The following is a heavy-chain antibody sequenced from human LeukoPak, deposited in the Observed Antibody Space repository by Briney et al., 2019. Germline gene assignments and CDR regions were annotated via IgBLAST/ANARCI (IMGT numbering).Heavy chain of an antibody. J-gene: IGHJ6*03. CDR3: ARMSTAMVYFYYYYYMDV. CDR1: GFTFSTYE. CDR2: IKQDGSEK. V-gene: IGHV3-7*01. Sequence: PGGSLRLSCAASGFTFSTYEMNWVRQAPGKGLEWVANIKQDGSEKCYVDSVKGRFTISRDNAKNSLYLQMNSLRAEDTAVYYCARMSTAMVYFYYYYYMDVWGKGTTVTISS. D-gene: IGHD5-18*01.